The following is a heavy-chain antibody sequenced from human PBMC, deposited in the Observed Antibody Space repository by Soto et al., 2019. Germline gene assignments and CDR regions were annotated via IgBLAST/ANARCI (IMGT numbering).Heavy chain of an antibody. CDR2: IYYSGST. CDR1: GGSISSSSYY. J-gene: IGHJ4*02. V-gene: IGHV4-39*01. Sequence: PSETLSLTCTVSGGSISSSSYYWGRIRQPPGKGLEWIGSIYYSGSTYYNPSLKSRVTISVDTSKNQFSLKLSSVTAADTAVYYWARHVPYIFGWYVVCRVLYDFWARGSSDPVSS. CDR3: ARHVPYIFGWYVVCRVLYDF. D-gene: IGHD6-19*01.